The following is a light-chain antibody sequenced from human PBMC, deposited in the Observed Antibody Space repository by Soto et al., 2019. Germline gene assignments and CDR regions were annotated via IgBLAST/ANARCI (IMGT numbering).Light chain of an antibody. CDR1: QSVSSN. CDR2: GAS. V-gene: IGKV3-15*01. J-gene: IGKJ1*01. CDR3: QHYNNWTPWT. Sequence: EIVMTQSPVTLSVSPGERATLSCRASQSVSSNIAWYQQKPGQAPRLLIYGASTRATGVPARFSGSGSGTEFTLTISSLQSEDFAVYYCQHYNNWTPWTFGQGTKVEIK.